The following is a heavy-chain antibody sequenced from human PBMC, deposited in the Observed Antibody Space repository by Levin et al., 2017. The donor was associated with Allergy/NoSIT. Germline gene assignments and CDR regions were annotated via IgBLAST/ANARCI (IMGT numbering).Heavy chain of an antibody. CDR1: GGSISGYY. V-gene: IGHV4-59*01. CDR2: ITDTGTT. J-gene: IGHJ3*02. D-gene: IGHD1-7*01. CDR3: ARDVALIENYVAFDI. Sequence: TGGSLRLSCNVSGGSISGYYRSWIRQPPGKGLEWIGYITDTGTTDYNPSLKSRVTISEDMSKKQFSLKLTSVTAADTAMYYCARDVALIENYVAFDIWGQGTMVTVSS.